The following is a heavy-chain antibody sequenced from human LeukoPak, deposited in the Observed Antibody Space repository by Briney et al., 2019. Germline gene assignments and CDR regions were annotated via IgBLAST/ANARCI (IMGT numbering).Heavy chain of an antibody. Sequence: GGSLRLSCAASGFTFSDHYMSWIRQAPGKGLEWVSAISGSGGSTYYADSVKGRFTISRDNSKNTLYLQMNSLRAEDTAVYYCAKLGSSSWYVEYYYMDVWGKGTTVTVSS. V-gene: IGHV3-23*01. CDR1: GFTFSDHY. J-gene: IGHJ6*03. CDR2: ISGSGGST. D-gene: IGHD6-13*01. CDR3: AKLGSSSWYVEYYYMDV.